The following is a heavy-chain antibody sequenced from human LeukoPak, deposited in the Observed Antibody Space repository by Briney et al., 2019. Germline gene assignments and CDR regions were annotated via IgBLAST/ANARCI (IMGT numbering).Heavy chain of an antibody. D-gene: IGHD6-13*01. CDR2: IYHTGVT. V-gene: IGHV4-59*01. CDR1: DDSITMYY. Sequence: SETLSLTCSVSDDSITMYYWTWIRQPPGGRLEWIGYIYHTGVTNYNPSLNSRVTISRDVSKNHFSLELISPTPADTAVYFCARGRVSSSTWYSTYYYYFYMDVWGKGTTVTVSS. CDR3: ARGRVSSSTWYSTYYYYFYMDV. J-gene: IGHJ6*03.